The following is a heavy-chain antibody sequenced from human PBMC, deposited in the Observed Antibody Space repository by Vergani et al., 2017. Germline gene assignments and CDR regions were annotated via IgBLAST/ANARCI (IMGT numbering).Heavy chain of an antibody. J-gene: IGHJ3*02. D-gene: IGHD3-22*01. CDR1: GGTFSSYT. V-gene: IGHV1-69*02. CDR3: ASGYYDSSATDAFDI. CDR2: IIPILGIA. Sequence: QVQLVQSGAEVKKPGSSVKVSCKASGGTFSSYTISWVRQAPGQGLEWMGRIIPILGIANYAQKFQGRVTITADKSTSTAYMELSSPRSEDTAVYYCASGYYDSSATDAFDIWGQGTMVTVSS.